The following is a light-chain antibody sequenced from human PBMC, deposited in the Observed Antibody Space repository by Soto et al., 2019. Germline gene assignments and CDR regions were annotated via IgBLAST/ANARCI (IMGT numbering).Light chain of an antibody. CDR1: QGISSY. J-gene: IGKJ2*01. Sequence: DIQLTQSPSFLSASVGDRVTITCRASQGISSYLAWYQQKPGKAPKLLIYAASTLQSGVPSRFSGSESGTEFTHTISSLQPEDFATYYCQQLNSYPPKYTFGQGTKLEIK. V-gene: IGKV1-9*01. CDR3: QQLNSYPPKYT. CDR2: AAS.